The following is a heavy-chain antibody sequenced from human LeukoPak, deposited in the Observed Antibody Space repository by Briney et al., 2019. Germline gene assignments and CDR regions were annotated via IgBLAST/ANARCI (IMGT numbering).Heavy chain of an antibody. V-gene: IGHV4-4*09. CDR3: ARLIPGTTGLRKNYFDY. J-gene: IGHJ4*02. Sequence: SETLSLTCTVSGDSISSSYWNWLRQTPGKGLHWIGYISASGNTNYNPSLKSRIIISVDMSKNQFSLKLSSVTAADTAVYYCARLIPGTTGLRKNYFDYWGQGILVTVSS. CDR1: GDSISSSY. CDR2: ISASGNT. D-gene: IGHD1-20*01.